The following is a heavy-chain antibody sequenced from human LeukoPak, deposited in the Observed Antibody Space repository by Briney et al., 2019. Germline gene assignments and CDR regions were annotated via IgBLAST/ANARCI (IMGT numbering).Heavy chain of an antibody. CDR3: ARSVKQWLSYYYYYYMDV. J-gene: IGHJ6*03. Sequence: GGSLRLSCAASGFTFSSYGMHWVRQAPGKGLEWVAFIRYDGSNKYYADSVKGRFTISRDNSKNTLYLQMNSLRAEDTAVYYCARSVKQWLSYYYYYYMDVWGKGTTVTISS. D-gene: IGHD6-19*01. V-gene: IGHV3-30*02. CDR1: GFTFSSYG. CDR2: IRYDGSNK.